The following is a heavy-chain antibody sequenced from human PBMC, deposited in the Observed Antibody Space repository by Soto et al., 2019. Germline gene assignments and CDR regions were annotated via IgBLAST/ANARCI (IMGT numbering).Heavy chain of an antibody. J-gene: IGHJ5*02. CDR2: INHSGST. CDR3: ARLYYDILTGYPNWFDP. Sequence: YYCSWSRQLPGKGLEWIGEINHSGSTNYNPSLKSRVTISVDTSKNQFSLKLSSVTAADTAVYYCARLYYDILTGYPNWFDPWGQGTLVTVSS. CDR1: YY. V-gene: IGHV4-34*01. D-gene: IGHD3-9*01.